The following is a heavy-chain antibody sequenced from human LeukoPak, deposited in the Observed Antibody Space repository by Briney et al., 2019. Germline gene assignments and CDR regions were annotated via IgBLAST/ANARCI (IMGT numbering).Heavy chain of an antibody. D-gene: IGHD2-2*02. CDR3: ARPGAAIGKGYFQH. V-gene: IGHV4-34*01. Sequence: SETLSLTCAVYGGSFSGYYWSWIRQPPGKGLEWIGEINHSGSTNYNPSLKSRVTISVDTSKIQFSLKLSSVTAADTAVYYCARPGAAIGKGYFQHWGQGTLVTVSS. CDR2: INHSGST. J-gene: IGHJ1*01. CDR1: GGSFSGYY.